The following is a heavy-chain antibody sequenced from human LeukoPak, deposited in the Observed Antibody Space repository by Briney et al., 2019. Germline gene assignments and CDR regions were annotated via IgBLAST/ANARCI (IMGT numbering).Heavy chain of an antibody. CDR2: IIPIFGTA. CDR1: GGTFSSYA. V-gene: IGHV1-69*05. D-gene: IGHD3-3*01. Sequence: SVKVSCKASGGTFSSYAISWVRQAPGQGLEWMGRIIPIFGTANYAQKFQGRVTITTDESTSTAYMELSSLRSGDTAVYYCARSSILDWPAESWGQGTLVTVSS. CDR3: ARSSILDWPAES. J-gene: IGHJ4*02.